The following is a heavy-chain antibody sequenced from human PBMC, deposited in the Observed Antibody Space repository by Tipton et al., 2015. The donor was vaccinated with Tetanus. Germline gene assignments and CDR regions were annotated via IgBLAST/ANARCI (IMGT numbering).Heavy chain of an antibody. V-gene: IGHV1-69*01. CDR2: ITPIFGTT. Sequence: QVQLVQSGAEMKKPGSSVKVSCKASGGTFTNYALSWVRQAPGQGLEWVGGITPIFGTTNSAPKFQGRVTITADESTNTAFMELTTRELEAPAYYNGAEPPTRISRASADWGQGP. CDR3: AEPPTRISRASAD. CDR1: GGTFTNYA. D-gene: IGHD2-21*01. J-gene: IGHJ4*02.